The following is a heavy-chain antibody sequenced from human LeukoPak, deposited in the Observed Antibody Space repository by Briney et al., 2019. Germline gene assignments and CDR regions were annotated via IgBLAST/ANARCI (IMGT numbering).Heavy chain of an antibody. CDR1: GFTFSSYG. CDR2: IRYDGSNK. J-gene: IGHJ6*02. CDR3: AKAGREVRGVIKLYYYGMDV. V-gene: IGHV3-30*02. Sequence: PGGSLRLSCAASGFTFSSYGMHWVRQAPGKGLEWVAFIRYDGSNKYYADSVKGRFTISRDNSKSTLYLQMNSLRAEDTAVYYCAKAGREVRGVIKLYYYGMDVWGQGTTVTVSS. D-gene: IGHD3-10*01.